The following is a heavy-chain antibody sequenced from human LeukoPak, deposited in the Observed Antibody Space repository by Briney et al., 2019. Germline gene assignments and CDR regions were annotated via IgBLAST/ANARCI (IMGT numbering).Heavy chain of an antibody. Sequence: GRSLRLSCAASGFTSSSYGMHWVRRAPGKGLEWVAVIWYDGSNKYYADSVKGRFTISRDNSKNTLYLQMNSLRAEDTAVYYCARGLRYGTVPYFDYWGQGTLVTVSS. CDR1: GFTSSSYG. J-gene: IGHJ4*02. V-gene: IGHV3-33*01. D-gene: IGHD6-13*01. CDR2: IWYDGSNK. CDR3: ARGLRYGTVPYFDY.